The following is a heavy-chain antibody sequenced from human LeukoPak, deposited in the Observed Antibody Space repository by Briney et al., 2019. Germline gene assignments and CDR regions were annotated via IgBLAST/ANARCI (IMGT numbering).Heavy chain of an antibody. V-gene: IGHV4-31*03. Sequence: PSETLSLTCTVSGGSIGSGGYYWSWIRQHPGKGLEWIGYIYYSGSTDYNPSLRSRVTISVDTSNNQFSLRLSAVTAADTAVYFCARGCTDVGRYFDYWGEGSLVTVSS. J-gene: IGHJ4*02. CDR2: IYYSGST. D-gene: IGHD2-8*01. CDR1: GGSIGSGGYY. CDR3: ARGCTDVGRYFDY.